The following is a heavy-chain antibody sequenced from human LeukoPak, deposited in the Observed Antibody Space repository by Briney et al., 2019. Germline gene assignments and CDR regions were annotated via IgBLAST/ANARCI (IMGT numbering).Heavy chain of an antibody. D-gene: IGHD3-22*01. CDR1: GFSVSNNY. V-gene: IGHV3-66*01. J-gene: IGHJ4*02. Sequence: PGGSLRLSCAASGFSVSNNYMSWVRQAPGKGLEWVSVIYSGGSTFYADSVKGRFTISRDNSKNTLYLQMNSLRAEDTAVYYCASARQTYDSSGFDYWGQGTLVTVSS. CDR3: ASARQTYDSSGFDY. CDR2: IYSGGST.